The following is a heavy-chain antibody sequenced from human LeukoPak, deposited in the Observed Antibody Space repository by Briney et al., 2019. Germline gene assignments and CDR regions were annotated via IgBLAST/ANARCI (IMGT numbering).Heavy chain of an antibody. Sequence: GGSLRLSCAASGFSFTSYAMSWVRQAPGKGLEWVSGINGGGDKTYYRDTVKGRITISRDNSKNTLYLQMNSLRAEDTAIYYCAKSRGSTLFDSWGQGTLVTVSS. D-gene: IGHD1-26*01. J-gene: IGHJ4*02. CDR1: GFSFTSYA. V-gene: IGHV3-23*01. CDR3: AKSRGSTLFDS. CDR2: INGGGDKT.